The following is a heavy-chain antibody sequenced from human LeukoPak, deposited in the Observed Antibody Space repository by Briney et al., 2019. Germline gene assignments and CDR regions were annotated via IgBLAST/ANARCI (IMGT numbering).Heavy chain of an antibody. V-gene: IGHV3-30*03. Sequence: GRSLRLSCAASGFTFSSYGMHWVRQAPGKGLEWVAVISYDGSNKYYADSVKGRFTISRDNSKNTLYLQMNSLRAEDTAVYYCAREVTPYYWGQGTLVTVSS. CDR2: ISYDGSNK. J-gene: IGHJ4*02. D-gene: IGHD2-21*02. CDR3: AREVTPYY. CDR1: GFTFSSYG.